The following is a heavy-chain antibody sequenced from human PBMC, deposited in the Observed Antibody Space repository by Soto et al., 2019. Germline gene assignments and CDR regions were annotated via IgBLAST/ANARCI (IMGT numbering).Heavy chain of an antibody. CDR3: ARLEYCSGGSCFYYFDS. Sequence: GESLKISCKGSGYSFTSYWIGWVRHMPGKGLEWMGIIYPGDSDTRYSPSFQGQVTISADKSISTAYLQWSSLKASDTAMYYCARLEYCSGGSCFYYFDSWGQGTLVTVSS. V-gene: IGHV5-51*01. D-gene: IGHD2-15*01. CDR1: GYSFTSYW. CDR2: IYPGDSDT. J-gene: IGHJ4*02.